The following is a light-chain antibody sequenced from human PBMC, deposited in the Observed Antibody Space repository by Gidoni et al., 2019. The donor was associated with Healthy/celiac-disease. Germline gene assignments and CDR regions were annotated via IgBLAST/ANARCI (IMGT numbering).Light chain of an antibody. Sequence: DIVMNQSPDALAVSLGERATINCKSSQSVLYSSNNKNYLAWYQPTPGQPPKLLIYWASTRESGVPDRFSGSGSVTDFSLTISSLQAESVSVYFCQQYYSTPLTCGGGTKVEIK. J-gene: IGKJ4*01. CDR3: QQYYSTPLT. CDR1: QSVLYSSNNKNY. V-gene: IGKV4-1*01. CDR2: WAS.